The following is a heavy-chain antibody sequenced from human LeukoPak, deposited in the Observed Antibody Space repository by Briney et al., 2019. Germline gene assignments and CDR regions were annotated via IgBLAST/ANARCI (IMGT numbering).Heavy chain of an antibody. V-gene: IGHV4-31*03. CDR2: IYYSGST. Sequence: SQTLSLTCTVSGGSISSGGYYWSWIRQHPGKGLEWIGYIYYSGSTYYNPSLKSRVTISVDTSKNQFSLKLSSVTAADTAVCYCARDTDYGDYFDYWGQGTLVTVSS. D-gene: IGHD4-17*01. CDR3: ARDTDYGDYFDY. J-gene: IGHJ4*02. CDR1: GGSISSGGYY.